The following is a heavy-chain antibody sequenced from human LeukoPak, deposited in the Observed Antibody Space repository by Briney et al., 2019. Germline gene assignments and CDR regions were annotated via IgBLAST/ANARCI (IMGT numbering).Heavy chain of an antibody. CDR2: IYYSGST. CDR1: GGSISSYY. Sequence: SETLSLTCTVSGGSISSYYWSWIRQPPGKGLEWIGYIYYSGSTNYNPSLKSRVTISVDTSKNQFSLKLSSVTAADTAVYYCARVPGSSGSLDYWGQGTLVTVSS. V-gene: IGHV4-59*01. D-gene: IGHD3-22*01. J-gene: IGHJ4*02. CDR3: ARVPGSSGSLDY.